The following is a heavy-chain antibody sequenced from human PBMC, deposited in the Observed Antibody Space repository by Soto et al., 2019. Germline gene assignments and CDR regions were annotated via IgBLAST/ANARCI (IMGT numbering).Heavy chain of an antibody. CDR3: ARHSTSAPKDY. CDR2: IYPGDSNT. CDR1: GYSFTTYW. D-gene: IGHD3-10*01. V-gene: IGHV5-51*01. J-gene: IGHJ4*01. Sequence: GESLKISCKGSGYSFTTYWIAWVRQMPGKGLEWVGIIYPGDSNTRYSPSFEGHVTISVDKSISTAFLQWNSLKASDNAIYYCARHSTSAPKDYWGQGTLVTVSS.